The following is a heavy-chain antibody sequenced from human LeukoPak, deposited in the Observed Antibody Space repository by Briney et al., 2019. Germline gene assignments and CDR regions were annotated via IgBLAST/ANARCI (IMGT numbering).Heavy chain of an antibody. D-gene: IGHD3-10*01. CDR2: IKHDGSET. Sequence: PGGSLRLSCAASGFTFSNIWMSWVRQAPGKGLEWVANIKHDGSETNYVDSVKGRFTIPKDNAKNSLHLQMNSLRAEDTAVYYCAKNGGPHGMDVWGQGTTVTVSS. CDR3: AKNGGPHGMDV. V-gene: IGHV3-7*02. CDR1: GFTFSNIW. J-gene: IGHJ6*02.